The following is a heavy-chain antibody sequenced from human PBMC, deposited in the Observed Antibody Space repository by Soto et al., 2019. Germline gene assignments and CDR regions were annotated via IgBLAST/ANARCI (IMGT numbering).Heavy chain of an antibody. Sequence: GASVKVSCKASGYTFTSYGISWVRQAPGQGLEWMGWISAYNGNTNYAQKLQGRVTMTTDTSTSTAYMELRSLRSDDTAVYYCARNHHYYDTSGYFYFDYWGQGTLVTVSS. J-gene: IGHJ4*02. CDR2: ISAYNGNT. V-gene: IGHV1-18*01. CDR1: GYTFTSYG. D-gene: IGHD3-22*01. CDR3: ARNHHYYDTSGYFYFDY.